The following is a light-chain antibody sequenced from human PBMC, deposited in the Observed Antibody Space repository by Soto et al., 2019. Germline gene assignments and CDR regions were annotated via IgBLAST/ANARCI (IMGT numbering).Light chain of an antibody. CDR1: QSVSSSY. CDR3: QRYGSSPAT. V-gene: IGKV3-20*01. CDR2: GAS. Sequence: EIVLTQSPGTLSLSPGERATLSCRASQSVSSSYLAWYQQKPGQAPRLLIYGASSRATGIPDRFSGSGSGTDFTLTISRLEPEDFAVYYCQRYGSSPATFGQGTKVDNK. J-gene: IGKJ1*01.